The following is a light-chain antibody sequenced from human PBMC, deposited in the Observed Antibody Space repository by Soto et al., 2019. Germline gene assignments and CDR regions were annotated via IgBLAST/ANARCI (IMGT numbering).Light chain of an antibody. Sequence: EIKMTQSPATLSASVGDRVTITCRASQSIDRWLAWYQQKPGKAPKLLIYRSSSFESGVPSSFSGSGSGTGLPLTISSLQPDVFATYYCQHYKTYTYTFGQGTKLEIK. J-gene: IGKJ2*01. V-gene: IGKV1-5*03. CDR1: QSIDRW. CDR3: QHYKTYTYT. CDR2: RSS.